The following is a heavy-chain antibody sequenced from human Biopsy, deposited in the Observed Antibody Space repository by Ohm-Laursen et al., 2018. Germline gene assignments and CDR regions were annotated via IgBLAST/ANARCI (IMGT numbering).Heavy chain of an antibody. D-gene: IGHD3-9*01. Sequence: SSVKVSCNTPGGTFSNYGVNWVRQAPGQGLEWLGGNIPILGTGNYAQKFQDRVTVAADTSTSTDTMELRSLRSDDTAVYYCATKLTGYFHHWGQGTLVIVSS. J-gene: IGHJ1*01. CDR1: GGTFSNYG. CDR3: ATKLTGYFHH. V-gene: IGHV1-69*06. CDR2: NIPILGTG.